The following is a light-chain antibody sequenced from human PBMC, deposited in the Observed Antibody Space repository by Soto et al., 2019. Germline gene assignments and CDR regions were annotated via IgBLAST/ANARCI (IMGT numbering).Light chain of an antibody. CDR2: GAS. CDR3: QQYAVWPPQT. CDR1: QSVSSN. V-gene: IGKV3-15*01. J-gene: IGKJ1*01. Sequence: EIVMTHSPATLSVSPCERATLSFCASQSVSSNLAWYQQKLGQAPRLLIYGASTRATGIPARFSGSGSGTDFTLTISSLQPEDFAVYYCQQYAVWPPQTFGQGTKVDIK.